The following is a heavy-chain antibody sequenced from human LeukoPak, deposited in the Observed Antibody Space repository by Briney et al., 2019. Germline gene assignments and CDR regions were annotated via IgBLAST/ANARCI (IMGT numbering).Heavy chain of an antibody. CDR3: GRTGIGSSYYYGMDV. CDR2: VYTSGST. D-gene: IGHD6-6*01. Sequence: SETLSLTCTVSGGSLSNYYWSWIRQPAGKGLEWIGRVYTSGSTNYNPSLKSRVTMSVDTSKNQFSLKLNSVTAADTAVYYCGRTGIGSSYYYGMDVWGQGTTVTVCS. CDR1: GGSLSNYY. V-gene: IGHV4-4*07. J-gene: IGHJ6*02.